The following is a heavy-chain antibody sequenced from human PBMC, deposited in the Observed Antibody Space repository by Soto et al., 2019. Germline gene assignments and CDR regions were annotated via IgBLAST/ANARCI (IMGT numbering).Heavy chain of an antibody. D-gene: IGHD3-3*01. Sequence: SETPSLTCTVSGGSISSYYWSWIRQPPGKGLEWIGYIYYSGSTNYNPSLKSRVTISVDTSKNQFSLKLSSVTAADTAVYYCGRGNYDFWSGFGNYYYYYMDVWGKGTTVTVSS. CDR3: GRGNYDFWSGFGNYYYYYMDV. CDR1: GGSISSYY. J-gene: IGHJ6*03. V-gene: IGHV4-59*01. CDR2: IYYSGST.